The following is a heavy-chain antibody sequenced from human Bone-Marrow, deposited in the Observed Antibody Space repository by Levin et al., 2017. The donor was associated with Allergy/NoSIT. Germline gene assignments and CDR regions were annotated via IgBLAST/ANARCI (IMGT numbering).Heavy chain of an antibody. CDR3: ARVGAFDGYGDYEYYFDF. CDR2: IFYTGHT. V-gene: IGHV4-39*07. J-gene: IGHJ4*02. D-gene: IGHD4-17*01. Sequence: SCTVSGGSISISSYYWGWIRQPPGKALEWIGSIFYTGHTSYNPSLESRVTMSVDTSKNQFSLRLTSVTAADTALYYCARVGAFDGYGDYEYYFDFWGQGTPVTVSS. CDR1: GGSISISSYY.